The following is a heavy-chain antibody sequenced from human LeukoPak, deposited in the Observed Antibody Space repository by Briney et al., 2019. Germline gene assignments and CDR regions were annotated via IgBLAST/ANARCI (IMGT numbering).Heavy chain of an antibody. J-gene: IGHJ4*02. CDR2: ISSSSSSI. Sequence: GGSLTLTCTVSGFTFSDYYKRCIRQPPREGLEGVSYISSSSSSIYYADSLKSRFTISRDNAKNSLYLQMNRLSAEDTAVYYCARDRVTYYDILTGAYYFDYWGQGTLVTVSS. D-gene: IGHD3-9*01. CDR3: ARDRVTYYDILTGAYYFDY. V-gene: IGHV3-11*01. CDR1: GFTFSDYY.